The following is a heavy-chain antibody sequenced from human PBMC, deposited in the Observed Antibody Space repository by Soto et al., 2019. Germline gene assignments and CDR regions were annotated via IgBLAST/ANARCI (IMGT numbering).Heavy chain of an antibody. CDR3: ASELAALNWFDP. CDR2: ISSSSSTI. J-gene: IGHJ5*02. V-gene: IGHV3-48*02. CDR1: GLSFRSYS. D-gene: IGHD1-1*01. Sequence: AGSLRLSCSASGLSFRSYSMHWVRQAPGKGLEWVSYISSSSSTIYYADSVKGRFTISRDNAKNSLYLQMNSLRDEDTAVSYCASELAALNWFDPWGQGTLVTVSS.